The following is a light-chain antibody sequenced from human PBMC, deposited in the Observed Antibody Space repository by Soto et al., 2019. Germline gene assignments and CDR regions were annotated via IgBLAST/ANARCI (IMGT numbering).Light chain of an antibody. V-gene: IGKV1-33*01. CDR2: DAS. J-gene: IGKJ5*01. CDR3: QHYDNLPSIT. Sequence: EIQMTQSPSSLSASVGDRVTITCQASQDISNYLNWYQQKPGKAPKLLIYDASNLETGVPSRFSGSGSGTDFTFTISSLQPEDIATYYCQHYDNLPSITFGQGTRLEIK. CDR1: QDISNY.